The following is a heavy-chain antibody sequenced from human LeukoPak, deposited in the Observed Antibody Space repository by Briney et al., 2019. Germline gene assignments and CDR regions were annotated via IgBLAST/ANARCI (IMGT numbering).Heavy chain of an antibody. V-gene: IGHV3-7*01. CDR3: ARDLSWSGYYTGGY. Sequence: GGSLRLSCVASGYTFSSHWMSWVRQAPGKGLEWVADINPEGSVTDYVDSVKGRFTISRDNAWNSLYLQMNGLRAADTAVYYCARDLSWSGYYTGGYWGQGTLVTVSS. J-gene: IGHJ4*02. CDR2: INPEGSVT. CDR1: GYTFSSHW. D-gene: IGHD3-3*01.